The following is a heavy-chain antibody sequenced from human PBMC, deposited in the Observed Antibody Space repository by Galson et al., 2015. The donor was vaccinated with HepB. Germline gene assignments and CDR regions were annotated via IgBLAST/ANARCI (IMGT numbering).Heavy chain of an antibody. CDR3: ARDVRPRSYYGMDV. CDR2: IYSGGST. Sequence: SLRLSCAASGFTVSSNYMSWVRQAPGKGLEWVSVIYSGGSTYYADSVKGRFTISRDNSKNTLYLQMNSLRAEDTAVYYCARDVRPRSYYGMDVWGQGTTVTVSS. V-gene: IGHV3-53*01. CDR1: GFTVSSNY. D-gene: IGHD3-10*02. J-gene: IGHJ6*02.